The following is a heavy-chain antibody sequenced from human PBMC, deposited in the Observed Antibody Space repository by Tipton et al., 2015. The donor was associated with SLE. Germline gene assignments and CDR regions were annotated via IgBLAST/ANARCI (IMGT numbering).Heavy chain of an antibody. D-gene: IGHD4-17*01. Sequence: SLRLSCTAASGFSFTYAIHWVRLAPGKGLAYVSGISTDGSTTFYADSVRGRFTISRDISKNTVSLQMGSLTVEDMGVYYCAKQYGDYVAFDYWGQGTLVTVSS. CDR3: AKQYGDYVAFDY. J-gene: IGHJ4*02. CDR2: ISTDGSTT. CDR1: GFSFTYA. V-gene: IGHV3-64*02.